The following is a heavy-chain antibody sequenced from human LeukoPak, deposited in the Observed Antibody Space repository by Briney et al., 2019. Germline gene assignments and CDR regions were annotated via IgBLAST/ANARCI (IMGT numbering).Heavy chain of an antibody. J-gene: IGHJ6*03. CDR2: ISYDGSNK. D-gene: IGHD6-13*01. Sequence: GGSLRLSCAASGFTFSSYAMHWVRQAPGKGLEWVAVISYDGSNKYYADSVKGRFTISRDNSKNTLYLQMNSLRAEDTAVHYCARDRGLGAAGAHYYYYYMDVWGKGTTVTVSS. CDR1: GFTFSSYA. V-gene: IGHV3-30*04. CDR3: ARDRGLGAAGAHYYYYYMDV.